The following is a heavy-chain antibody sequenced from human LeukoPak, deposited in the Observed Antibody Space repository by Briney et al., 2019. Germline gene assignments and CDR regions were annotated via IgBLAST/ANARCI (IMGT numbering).Heavy chain of an antibody. CDR3: ARYSYGGYYFDY. CDR1: GFTFSSYA. J-gene: IGHJ4*02. D-gene: IGHD5-18*01. V-gene: IGHV4-59*01. Sequence: GSLRLSCAASGFTFSSYAMSWIRQPPGKGLEWIGYIHSTGSTNYNPSLKSRVTISVDTSKNQFSLKLTSVTAADTAVYYCARYSYGGYYFDYWGQGTLVTVSS. CDR2: IHSTGST.